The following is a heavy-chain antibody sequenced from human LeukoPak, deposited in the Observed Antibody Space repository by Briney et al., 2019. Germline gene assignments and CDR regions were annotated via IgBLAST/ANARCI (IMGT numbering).Heavy chain of an antibody. V-gene: IGHV3-33*01. CDR2: IWYDGSNK. CDR3: AREPGGYSYGPLDY. D-gene: IGHD5-18*01. CDR1: GFTFSSYG. J-gene: IGHJ4*02. Sequence: GGSLRLSCAASGFTFSSYGMHWVRQAPGKGLEWVAVIWYDGSNKYYADSVKGRFTISRDNSKNTLYLQMNSLRAEDTAVYYCAREPGGYSYGPLDYWGQGTLVTVSS.